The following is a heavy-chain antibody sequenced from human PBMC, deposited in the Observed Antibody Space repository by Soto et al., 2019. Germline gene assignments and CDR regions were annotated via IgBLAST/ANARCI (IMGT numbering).Heavy chain of an antibody. CDR3: ARLDIVVVPAADTDYYYYMDV. CDR1: GGSISSYY. V-gene: IGHV4-59*08. D-gene: IGHD2-2*01. Sequence: QVQLQESGPGLVKPSETLSLTCTVSGGSISSYYWSWIRQPPGKGLEWIGYIYYSGSTNYNPSLKSRVTISVDTSKNQFSLKLSSVTAADTAVYYCARLDIVVVPAADTDYYYYMDVWGKGTTVTVSS. CDR2: IYYSGST. J-gene: IGHJ6*03.